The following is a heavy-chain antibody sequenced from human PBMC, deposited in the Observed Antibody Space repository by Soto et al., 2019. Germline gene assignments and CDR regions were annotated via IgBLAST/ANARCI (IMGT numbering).Heavy chain of an antibody. CDR3: ARGPSYYYGSGSYYSSY. J-gene: IGHJ4*02. V-gene: IGHV1-18*01. Sequence: XXVKLSCKASGYTFTSYGISWVRPAPGQGLEWMGWISAYNGNTNYAQKLQGRVTMTTDTSTSTAYMELRSLRSDDTAVYYCARGPSYYYGSGSYYSSYWGQGTLVTVSS. D-gene: IGHD3-10*01. CDR2: ISAYNGNT. CDR1: GYTFTSYG.